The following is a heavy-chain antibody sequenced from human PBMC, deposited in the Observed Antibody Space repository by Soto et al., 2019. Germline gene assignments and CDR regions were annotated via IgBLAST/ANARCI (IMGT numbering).Heavy chain of an antibody. CDR2: RSGSSSTT. J-gene: IGHJ4*02. V-gene: IGHV3-23*01. CDR1: GLTFSNYA. D-gene: IGHD1-7*01. CDR3: AKNQERELPRVIDF. Sequence: EVRLLESGGGLVKPGGSLRLSCATSGLTFSNYAMRWVRQAPGGGLEWVSSRSGSSSTTDYADSVRGRFTISRDRSKNTLYLQMSSLRAEDTALYYCAKNQERELPRVIDFWGQGTLVTVSS.